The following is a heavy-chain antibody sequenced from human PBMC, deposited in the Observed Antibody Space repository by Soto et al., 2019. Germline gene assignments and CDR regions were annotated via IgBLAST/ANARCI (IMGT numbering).Heavy chain of an antibody. CDR2: IIPIFGTA. V-gene: IGHV1-69*13. CDR1: GGTFSSYA. D-gene: IGHD3-10*01. J-gene: IGHJ6*02. Sequence: SVKVSCKASGGTFSSYAISWVRQAPRQGLEWMGGIIPIFGTANYAQKFQGRVTITADESTSTAYMELSSLRSEDTAVYYCARGKGITMVRGVITYYGMDVWGQGTTVTVSS. CDR3: ARGKGITMVRGVITYYGMDV.